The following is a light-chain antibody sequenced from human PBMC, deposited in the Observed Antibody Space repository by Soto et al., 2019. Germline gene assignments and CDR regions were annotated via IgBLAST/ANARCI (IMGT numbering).Light chain of an antibody. Sequence: QSVLTQPPSVSGAPGQRVSLSCTGSSSNIGAGYDVHWYQQLPGTTPKLLIYGNTNRPSGVPDRFSGSKSGTSASLAITGLLAEDEADYYCQSYDRSMSGVVFGGGTKVTVL. J-gene: IGLJ2*01. CDR1: SSNIGAGYD. CDR3: QSYDRSMSGVV. V-gene: IGLV1-40*01. CDR2: GNT.